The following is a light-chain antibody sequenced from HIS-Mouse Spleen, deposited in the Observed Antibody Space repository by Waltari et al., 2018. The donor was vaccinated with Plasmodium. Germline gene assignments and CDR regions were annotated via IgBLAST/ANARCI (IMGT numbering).Light chain of an antibody. CDR3: QQYYSYPLT. V-gene: IGKV1-8*01. J-gene: IGKJ4*01. Sequence: AIRMTQSPSSFSASTGDRVTITCRASQGISSYLAWYQQKPGKYPNLLIYAAATLQSGVPSRFSCSGSGTDFTLTISCLQSEDFATYYCQQYYSYPLTFGGGTKVEIK. CDR1: QGISSY. CDR2: AAA.